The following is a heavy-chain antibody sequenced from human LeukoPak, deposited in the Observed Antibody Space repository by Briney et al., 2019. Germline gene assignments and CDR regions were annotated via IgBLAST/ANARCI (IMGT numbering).Heavy chain of an antibody. J-gene: IGHJ5*02. Sequence: PGGSLRLSCAASGFTFSSYAMSWVRQAPGKGLEWVSAISGSGGSTYYADSVKGRFTISRDNSKNTLYLQMNSLRAEDTAVYYCAKLQGYCSSTSCRNWFDPWGAGTLVTVSS. V-gene: IGHV3-23*01. CDR3: AKLQGYCSSTSCRNWFDP. D-gene: IGHD2-2*01. CDR1: GFTFSSYA. CDR2: ISGSGGST.